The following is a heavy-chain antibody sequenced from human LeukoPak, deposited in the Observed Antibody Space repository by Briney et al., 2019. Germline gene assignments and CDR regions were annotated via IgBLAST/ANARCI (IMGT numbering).Heavy chain of an antibody. CDR1: GYTFTGYY. D-gene: IGHD2-2*01. CDR2: INPNSGGT. Sequence: ASVKGSCKASGYTFTGYYMHWVRQAPGQGLEWMGWINPNSGGTNYAQKFQGRVTMTRDTSISTAYMELSRLRSDDTAVYYCARDGVPAAIRNYYYYMDVWGKGTTVTVSS. V-gene: IGHV1-2*02. J-gene: IGHJ6*03. CDR3: ARDGVPAAIRNYYYYMDV.